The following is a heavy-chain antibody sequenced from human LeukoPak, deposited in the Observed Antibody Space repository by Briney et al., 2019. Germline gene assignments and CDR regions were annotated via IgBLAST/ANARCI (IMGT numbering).Heavy chain of an antibody. V-gene: IGHV4-39*01. CDR3: ARHPGYSDYDHGEYYFDH. CDR2: IYYSGST. J-gene: IGHJ4*02. D-gene: IGHD5-12*01. CDR1: GGSFSTGSYY. Sequence: PSETLSLTCTVSGGSFSTGSYYWDWIRQPPGKGLEWIGSIYYSGSTYYNPSLKSRVTISVDTSKNQFSLKLNSVTDADTAVYYCARHPGYSDYDHGEYYFDHWGQGTLVSVSS.